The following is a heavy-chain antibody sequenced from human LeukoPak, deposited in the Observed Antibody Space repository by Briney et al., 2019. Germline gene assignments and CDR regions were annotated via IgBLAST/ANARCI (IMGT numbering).Heavy chain of an antibody. V-gene: IGHV1-18*01. CDR1: GYTFTNYG. Sequence: ASVKVSCNASGYTFTNYGISWVRQAPGQGLEWMGWISAYNGNADYAQRFQGRVTMTTDTSTSTAYMELRSLRSDDTAVYYCARDRSSSWYWGQGTLVTVSS. CDR3: ARDRSSSWY. CDR2: ISAYNGNA. J-gene: IGHJ1*01. D-gene: IGHD6-13*01.